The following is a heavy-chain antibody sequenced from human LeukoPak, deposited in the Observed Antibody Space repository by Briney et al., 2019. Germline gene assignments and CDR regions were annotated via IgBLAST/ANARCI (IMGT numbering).Heavy chain of an antibody. J-gene: IGHJ4*02. CDR3: ARFGPSHYYDSRCFDY. CDR1: GGTFSSYA. V-gene: IGHV1-69*04. CDR2: IIPILGIA. Sequence: ASVKVSCKASGGTFSSYAISWVRQAPGQGLEWMGRIIPILGIANYAQKFQDRVTITADESTSTVYMELSSLTSEDTAVYYCARFGPSHYYDSRCFDYWGQGTLVTVSS. D-gene: IGHD3-22*01.